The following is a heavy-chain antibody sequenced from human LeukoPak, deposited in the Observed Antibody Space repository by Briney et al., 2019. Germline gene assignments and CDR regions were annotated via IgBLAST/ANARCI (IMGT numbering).Heavy chain of an antibody. CDR2: INANSGVT. CDR1: RYTFSGYY. J-gene: IGHJ4*02. CDR3: ASYGDFSHNLDY. D-gene: IGHD4-17*01. Sequence: ASVKVSRKASRYTFSGYYVHWVRQAPGQGLEWMGWINANSGVTNYAQNFQGRVTMTRDTSISTVYMELSSLRSDDTAVYYCASYGDFSHNLDYWGQGTLVTVSS. V-gene: IGHV1-2*02.